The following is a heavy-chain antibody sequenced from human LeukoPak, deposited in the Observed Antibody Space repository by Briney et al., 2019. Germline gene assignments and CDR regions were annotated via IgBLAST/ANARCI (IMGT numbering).Heavy chain of an antibody. CDR2: MNPNSGNT. Sequence: GASVKVSCKASGYTFTSYDINWVRQATGQGLEWMGWMNPNSGNTGYAQKFQGRVTITADKSTSTAYMELSSLRSEDTAVYYCARSIPFFDYWGQGTLVTVSS. V-gene: IGHV1-8*01. D-gene: IGHD6-6*01. CDR1: GYTFTSYD. J-gene: IGHJ4*02. CDR3: ARSIPFFDY.